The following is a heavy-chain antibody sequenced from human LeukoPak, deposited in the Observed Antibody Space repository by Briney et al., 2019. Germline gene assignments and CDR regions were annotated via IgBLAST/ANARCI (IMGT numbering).Heavy chain of an antibody. J-gene: IGHJ6*03. CDR3: ARDFGFGTSRHMDV. Sequence: SSETLSLTCTVSGGSISSGSYYWSWIRQPAGKGLEWIGRIYTSGSTNYNPSLKSRVTISVDTSKNQFSLKLSSVTAADTAVYYCARDFGFGTSRHMDVWGKGTTVTISS. V-gene: IGHV4-61*02. D-gene: IGHD2-2*01. CDR2: IYTSGST. CDR1: GGSISSGSYY.